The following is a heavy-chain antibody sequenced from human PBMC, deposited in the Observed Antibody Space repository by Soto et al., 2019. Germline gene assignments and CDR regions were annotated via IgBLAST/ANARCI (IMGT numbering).Heavy chain of an antibody. Sequence: GESLKISCTASGFTFGDYAMSWFRQAPGKGLEWVGFIRSKAYGGTTEYAASVKGRFTISRDDSKSIAYLQMNSLKTEDTAVYYCTRDEGINWFDPWGQGTLVTVSS. CDR2: IRSKAYGGTT. V-gene: IGHV3-49*03. J-gene: IGHJ5*02. CDR1: GFTFGDYA. CDR3: TRDEGINWFDP.